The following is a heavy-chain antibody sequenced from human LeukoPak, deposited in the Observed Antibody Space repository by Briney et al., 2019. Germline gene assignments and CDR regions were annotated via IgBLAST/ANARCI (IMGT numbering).Heavy chain of an antibody. J-gene: IGHJ5*02. CDR3: ARDGLLQLWLHRGWFDP. V-gene: IGHV4-39*07. Sequence: PSETLSLTCTVSGGSISSSSYYWGWIRQPPGKGLEWIGSIYYSGSTYYNPSLKSRVTISVDTSKNQFSLKLSSVTAADTAVYYCARDGLLQLWLHRGWFDPWGQGTLVTVSS. CDR1: GGSISSSSYY. D-gene: IGHD5-18*01. CDR2: IYYSGST.